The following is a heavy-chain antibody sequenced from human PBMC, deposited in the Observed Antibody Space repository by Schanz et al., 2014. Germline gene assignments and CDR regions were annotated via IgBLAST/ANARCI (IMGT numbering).Heavy chain of an antibody. J-gene: IGHJ4*02. CDR1: GGTFSTYT. D-gene: IGHD6-13*01. CDR2: IILILGIA. CDR3: ASSGAGYSSSWDFDY. V-gene: IGHV1-69*02. Sequence: QVQLVQSGAEVKKPGSSVKVSCKASGGTFSTYTISWVRQAPGQGLEWMGRIILILGIANYAQKFQGRVTITADRSTSTAYMDVSSLRSEDTAVYYCASSGAGYSSSWDFDYWGQGTLVTVSS.